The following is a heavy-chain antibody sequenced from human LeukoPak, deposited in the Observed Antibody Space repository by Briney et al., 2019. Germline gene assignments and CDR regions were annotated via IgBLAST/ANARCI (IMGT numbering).Heavy chain of an antibody. V-gene: IGHV4-61*01. Sequence: SETLSLTCTVSGGSVSSGSYYWSWIRQPPGKGLEWIGYIYYSGSTNYNPSLKSRVTISVDTSKNQFSLKLSSVTAADTAVYHCARDPIPGVWFDPWGQGTLVTVSS. CDR2: IYYSGST. CDR3: ARDPIPGVWFDP. D-gene: IGHD3-10*01. J-gene: IGHJ5*02. CDR1: GGSVSSGSYY.